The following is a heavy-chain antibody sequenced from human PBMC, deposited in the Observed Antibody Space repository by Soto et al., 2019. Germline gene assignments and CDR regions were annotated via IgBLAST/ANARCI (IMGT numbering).Heavy chain of an antibody. CDR3: ARGYPWYYGAGSMFYSDY. J-gene: IGHJ4*02. D-gene: IGHD3-10*01. V-gene: IGHV3-30-3*01. CDR1: GFTFSTYS. CDR2: TSYDGSNK. Sequence: QVQLVESGGDVVQPGRSLRLSCAASGFTFSTYSMHWVRQAPGKGLEWVALTSYDGSNKYYVDSVKGRFTISRDNSKNTLYLQMDRLRAEDTAVYYCARGYPWYYGAGSMFYSDYWGQGTLVTVSS.